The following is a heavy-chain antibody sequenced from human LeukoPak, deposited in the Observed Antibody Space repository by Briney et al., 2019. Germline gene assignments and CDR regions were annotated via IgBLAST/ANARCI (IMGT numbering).Heavy chain of an antibody. CDR3: ARAVYRSGGYYFDY. J-gene: IGHJ4*02. CDR2: ISYDGRDK. V-gene: IGHV3-30*04. D-gene: IGHD6-19*01. Sequence: PGRSLRLSCAASGFTFSSYAMQWVRQAPGKGLEWVAVISYDGRDKNYADSVKGRFTISRDNSMDTLYLQMNSLRAEDTAVYYCARAVYRSGGYYFDYWGQGILVTVSS. CDR1: GFTFSSYA.